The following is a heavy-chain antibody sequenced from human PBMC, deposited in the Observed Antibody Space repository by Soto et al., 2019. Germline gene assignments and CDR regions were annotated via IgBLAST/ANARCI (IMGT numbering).Heavy chain of an antibody. V-gene: IGHV3-7*03. Sequence: RAPPISYDAPGLSVITYWRSRVRQEPGKGLEWVANINQDGSERNYVDSVRGQFTISRDNAQNSVFLQMNSLRAEDMAVYFCARGSVHFYDNGFDYWGQGTPVTVSS. CDR3: ARGSVHFYDNGFDY. D-gene: IGHD3-22*01. CDR1: GLSVITYW. J-gene: IGHJ4*02. CDR2: INQDGSER.